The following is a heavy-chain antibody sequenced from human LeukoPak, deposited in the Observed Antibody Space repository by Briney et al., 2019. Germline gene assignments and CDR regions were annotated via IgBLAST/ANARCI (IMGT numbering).Heavy chain of an antibody. CDR2: IYSGGST. CDR1: GFTVSSNY. D-gene: IGHD4-17*01. CDR3: AKDLDAQGDYGDYTPFDY. J-gene: IGHJ4*02. Sequence: GGSLRLSCAASGFTVSSNYMSWVRQAPGKGLEWVSVIYSGGSTYYADSVKGRFTISRDNSKNTLYLQMNSLRAEDTAVYYCAKDLDAQGDYGDYTPFDYWGQGTLVTVSS. V-gene: IGHV3-53*01.